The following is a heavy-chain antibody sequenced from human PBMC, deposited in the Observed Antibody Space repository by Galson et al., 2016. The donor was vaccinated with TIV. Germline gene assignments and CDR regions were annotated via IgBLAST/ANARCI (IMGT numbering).Heavy chain of an antibody. V-gene: IGHV3-43*01. D-gene: IGHD1-1*01. Sequence: SLRLSCATSGFSFHHYTMHWVRHAPGKGLEWVSLISWHDDNTHYADSVKGRFTISSDNSRSSLYLEMKRLTTEDTALYFCAKDYMWKEDYYYMYVWGKGTTVTVSS. CDR3: AKDYMWKEDYYYMYV. CDR1: GFSFHHYT. CDR2: ISWHDDNT. J-gene: IGHJ6*03.